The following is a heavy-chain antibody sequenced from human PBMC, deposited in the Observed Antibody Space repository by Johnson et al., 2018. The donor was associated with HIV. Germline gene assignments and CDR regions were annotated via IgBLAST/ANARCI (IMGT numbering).Heavy chain of an antibody. CDR2: IRYDGSEK. CDR3: AGVHSGSYWGPYHGFDI. D-gene: IGHD1-26*01. V-gene: IGHV3-30*02. CDR1: GFTFSNYG. J-gene: IGHJ3*02. Sequence: VQLVESGGGVVQPGGSLRLSCAASGFTFSNYGMHWVRQAPGKGLEWVACIRYDGSEKYYVDSVTGRFTISRNNAKKSLYLQRRSLRAEDTAVYYCAGVHSGSYWGPYHGFDIWGQGTMVTVSS.